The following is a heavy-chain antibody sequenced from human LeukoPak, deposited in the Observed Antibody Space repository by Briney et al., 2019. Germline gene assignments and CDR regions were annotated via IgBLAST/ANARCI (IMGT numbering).Heavy chain of an antibody. CDR2: IFFSGCT. CDR3: ARLVVPAAGYYFDY. CDR1: GDSVSSGNYY. V-gene: IGHV4-61*01. Sequence: SATLYLTCTVSGDSVSSGNYYWSWIRQPPGKELKGIWYIFFSGCTNYTPSLQSRVTISVVTSRTQFSLELSSVTGADTAVYYWARLVVPAAGYYFDYWGQGTQVTVSS. D-gene: IGHD2-2*01. J-gene: IGHJ4*02.